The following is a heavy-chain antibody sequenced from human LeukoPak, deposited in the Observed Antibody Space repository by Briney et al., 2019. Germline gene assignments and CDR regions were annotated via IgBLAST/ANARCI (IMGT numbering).Heavy chain of an antibody. CDR1: GFTFSNAW. J-gene: IGHJ4*02. CDR3: ARVSIAVAGGAFDY. CDR2: INHSGST. D-gene: IGHD6-19*01. V-gene: IGHV4-34*01. Sequence: GSLRLSCAASGFTFSNAWMSWVRQAPGKGLEWIGEINHSGSTNYNPSLKSRVTTSVDTSKNQFSLKLSSVTAADTAVYYCARVSIAVAGGAFDYWGQGTLVTVSS.